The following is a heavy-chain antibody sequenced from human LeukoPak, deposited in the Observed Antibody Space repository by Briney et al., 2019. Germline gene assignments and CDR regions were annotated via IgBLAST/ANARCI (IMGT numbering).Heavy chain of an antibody. CDR2: IGSSGFTI. Sequence: PGGSLRLSCAASGFTFSDYYMSWIRQAPGKGLEWVSYIGSSGFTIYYADSVKGRFTISRDNVKNSLYLQMNSLRAEDTAVYYCARGHYYDSRGYYYAIWGQGTMVTVSS. D-gene: IGHD3-22*01. CDR1: GFTFSDYY. J-gene: IGHJ3*02. V-gene: IGHV3-11*04. CDR3: ARGHYYDSRGYYYAI.